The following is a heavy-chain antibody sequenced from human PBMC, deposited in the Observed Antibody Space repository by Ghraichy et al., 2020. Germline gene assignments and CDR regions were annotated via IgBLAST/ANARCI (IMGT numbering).Heavy chain of an antibody. CDR3: AKNRYLGSGSYWYFDL. Sequence: SETLSLTCAVSGGSISSSNWWSWVRQPPGKGLEWIGEIYHSGSTNYNPSLKSRVTISVDKSKNQFSLKLSSVTAADTAVYYCAKNRYLGSGSYWYFDLWGRGTLVTVSS. CDR2: IYHSGST. J-gene: IGHJ2*01. CDR1: GGSISSSNW. D-gene: IGHD1-1*01. V-gene: IGHV4-4*02.